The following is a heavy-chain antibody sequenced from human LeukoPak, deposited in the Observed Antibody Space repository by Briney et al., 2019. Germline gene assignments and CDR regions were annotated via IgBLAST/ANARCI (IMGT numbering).Heavy chain of an antibody. Sequence: GGSLRLSCAASGFTFTTYAMSWVRQAPGKGLEWVSSIFHSGGATYYTDSVKGRFTISRDNSRNTLYLQMNSLRAEDTAVYHCAKPHYGSGYNSWGQGTLVTVSS. CDR1: GFTFTTYA. CDR3: AKPHYGSGYNS. D-gene: IGHD3-3*02. CDR2: IFHSGGAT. V-gene: IGHV3-23*01. J-gene: IGHJ4*02.